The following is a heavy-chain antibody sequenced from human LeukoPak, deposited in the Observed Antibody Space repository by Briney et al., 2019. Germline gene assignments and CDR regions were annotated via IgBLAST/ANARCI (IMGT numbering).Heavy chain of an antibody. CDR1: GFFSDYA. CDR3: TKRGDFTGTDCYYFDY. D-gene: IGHD2-21*02. Sequence: PGGSLRLSCAASGFFSDYAMHWLRQAPGKGLEWVAAISYDGKNKHYTDSVKGRFTLSRDNSKNTLYLQMTSLRGDDTAVYYCTKRGDFTGTDCYYFDYWGQGTSVTVSS. V-gene: IGHV3-30*04. CDR2: ISYDGKNK. J-gene: IGHJ4*02.